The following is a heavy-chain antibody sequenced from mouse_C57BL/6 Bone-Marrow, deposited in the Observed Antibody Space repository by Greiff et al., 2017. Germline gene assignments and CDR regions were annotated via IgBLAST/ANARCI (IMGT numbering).Heavy chain of an antibody. CDR1: GFTFSDYG. CDR2: ISNLAYSI. J-gene: IGHJ3*01. CDR3: ARRFMRTTRRTCAY. V-gene: IGHV5-15*01. Sequence: EVKVVESGGGLVQPGGSLKLSCAASGFTFSDYGMAWVRQAPRKGPEWVAFISNLAYSIYYADTVTGRFTISRENAKNTLYLEMSSLRSEDTAMYYCARRFMRTTRRTCAYWGQGTLVTVSA. D-gene: IGHD2-4*01.